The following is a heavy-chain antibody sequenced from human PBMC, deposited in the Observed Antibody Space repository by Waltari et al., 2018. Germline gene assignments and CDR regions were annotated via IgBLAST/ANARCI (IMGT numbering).Heavy chain of an antibody. J-gene: IGHJ5*02. CDR1: GFAFSRYW. D-gene: IGHD6-19*01. V-gene: IGHV3-7*01. CDR2: IKQDGSEK. Sequence: EVQLVDSGGGLVQPGGSLRLSCAASGFAFSRYWIRWVRQAPGKGLEWVANIKQDGSEKYYVDSVKGRFTISRDNAKNSLYLQMNSLRAEDTAVYYCARDEGLSWFDPWGQGTLVIVSS. CDR3: ARDEGLSWFDP.